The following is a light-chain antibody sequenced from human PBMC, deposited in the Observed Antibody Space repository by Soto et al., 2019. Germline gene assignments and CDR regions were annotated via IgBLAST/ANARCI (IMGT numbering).Light chain of an antibody. Sequence: EIVLTQSPATLSLSPGERATLSCRASQSVSSYLAWYQQKPGQAPRLLIYDTSTRATGIPDRFSGSGSGTDFTLTISSLQSEDFAVYYCQQYNNWPQWTFGQGTKVDI. CDR1: QSVSSY. V-gene: IGKV3-15*01. CDR2: DTS. CDR3: QQYNNWPQWT. J-gene: IGKJ1*01.